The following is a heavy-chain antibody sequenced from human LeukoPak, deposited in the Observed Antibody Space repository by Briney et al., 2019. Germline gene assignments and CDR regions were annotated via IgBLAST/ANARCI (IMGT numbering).Heavy chain of an antibody. V-gene: IGHV4-4*07. J-gene: IGHJ3*02. D-gene: IGHD3-3*01. CDR2: IYTSGST. CDR3: ARDVPYYYDFWSGYYKQDAFDI. Sequence: SSETLSLTCTVSGGSISSYYWSWIRQPAGKGLEWIGRIYTSGSTNYNPSLKSRVTMSVDASKNQFSLKLSSVTAADTAVYYCARDVPYYYDFWSGYYKQDAFDIWGQGTMVTVSS. CDR1: GGSISSYY.